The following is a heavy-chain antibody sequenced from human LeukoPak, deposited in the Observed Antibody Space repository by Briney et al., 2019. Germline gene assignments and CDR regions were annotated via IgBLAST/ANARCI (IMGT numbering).Heavy chain of an antibody. CDR2: ISTYNGNT. CDR3: ARAYSSGTYLVDY. J-gene: IGHJ4*02. V-gene: IGHV1-18*01. Sequence: GASVKVSCKTSGYTFTSYGINWVRQAPGQGLEWMGLISTYNGNTNYAQKLQGRVTMTTDTSTSTAYMELRSLRSDDTAVYYCARAYSSGTYLVDYWGQGTLVTVSS. CDR1: GYTFTSYG. D-gene: IGHD3-16*02.